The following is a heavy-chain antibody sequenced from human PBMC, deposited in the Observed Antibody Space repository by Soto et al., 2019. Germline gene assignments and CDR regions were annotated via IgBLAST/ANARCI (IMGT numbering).Heavy chain of an antibody. CDR3: ARLDRLLYSYAMDV. CDR1: GYSFTSYW. D-gene: IGHD3-3*01. CDR2: IDPTDSHT. V-gene: IGHV5-10-1*01. J-gene: IGHJ6*04. Sequence: PGESLKISCKGSGYSFTSYWISWVRQMPGKGLEWMGRIDPTDSHTYYSPSFQGHITISADKSISTYYLHWSSLKASDTAIYYCARLDRLLYSYAMDVWGKGTTVTVSS.